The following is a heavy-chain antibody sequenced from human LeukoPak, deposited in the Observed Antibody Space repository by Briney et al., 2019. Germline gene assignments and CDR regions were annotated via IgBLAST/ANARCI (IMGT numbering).Heavy chain of an antibody. CDR1: GFTFSKYW. Sequence: PGGSLRLSCAASGFTFSKYWMRWVRQAPGKGLERVSRINTDGTVTTYADSVKGRFTVSRDNADNTMFLQMNSVRDEDTAVYHCATKQWLAPPPDSWGQGTPVTVSS. CDR3: ATKQWLAPPPDS. D-gene: IGHD6-19*01. J-gene: IGHJ4*02. V-gene: IGHV3-74*01. CDR2: INTDGTVT.